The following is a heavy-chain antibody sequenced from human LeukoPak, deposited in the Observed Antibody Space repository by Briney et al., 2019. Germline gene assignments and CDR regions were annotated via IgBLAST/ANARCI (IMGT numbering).Heavy chain of an antibody. CDR1: GFTFSTHW. CDR3: AKLPYTGYSSGWYDY. J-gene: IGHJ4*02. V-gene: IGHV3-7*03. Sequence: VQPGGSLRLSCAASGFTFSTHWVTWVRQAPGKGLEWLANIKQDGSEKNYVDSVKGRFTISRDNAKNSLYLQMNSLRGEDTALYYCAKLPYTGYSSGWYDYWGQGTLVTVSS. D-gene: IGHD6-19*01. CDR2: IKQDGSEK.